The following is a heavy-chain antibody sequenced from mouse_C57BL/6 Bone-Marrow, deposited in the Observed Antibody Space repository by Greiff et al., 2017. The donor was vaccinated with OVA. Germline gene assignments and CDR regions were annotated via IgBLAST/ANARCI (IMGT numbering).Heavy chain of an antibody. V-gene: IGHV1-52*01. CDR2: IDPSDSET. CDR1: GYTFTSYW. Sequence: QVQLQQPGAELVRPGSSVKLSCKASGYTFTSYWMHWVKQRPIQGLEWIGNIDPSDSETHYNQKFKDKATLTVDKSSSTAYMQLSSLTSEDSAVYYCARRGLRLIFDYWGQGTTLTVSS. J-gene: IGHJ2*01. CDR3: ARRGLRLIFDY. D-gene: IGHD1-3*01.